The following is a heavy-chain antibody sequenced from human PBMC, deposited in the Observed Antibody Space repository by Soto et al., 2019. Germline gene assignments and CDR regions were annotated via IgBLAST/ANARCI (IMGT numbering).Heavy chain of an antibody. CDR2: IKSKTDGGTT. V-gene: IGHV3-15*07. Sequence: GGSLRLSCAASGFTFSNAWMNWVRQAPGKGLEWVGRIKSKTDGGTTDYAAPVKGRFTISRDDSKNTLYLQMNSLKTEDTAVYYCTTDSPLYYYGSGSYHWGQETLVTVPS. CDR1: GFTFSNAW. J-gene: IGHJ4*02. D-gene: IGHD3-10*01. CDR3: TTDSPLYYYGSGSYH.